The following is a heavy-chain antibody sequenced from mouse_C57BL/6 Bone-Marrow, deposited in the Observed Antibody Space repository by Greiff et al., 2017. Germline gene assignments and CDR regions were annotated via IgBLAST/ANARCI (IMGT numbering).Heavy chain of an antibody. CDR3: ARRYDGYYGFAY. CDR1: GFTFSDYY. Sequence: EVMLVESGGGLVQPGGSLKLSCAASGFTFSDYYMYWVRPTPEKRLEWVAYISNGGGSTYYPATVKGRFTIYRDNAKHTLYLQMSRLKSEDTAMYYCARRYDGYYGFAYWGQGTLVTVSA. CDR2: ISNGGGST. D-gene: IGHD2-3*01. J-gene: IGHJ3*01. V-gene: IGHV5-12*01.